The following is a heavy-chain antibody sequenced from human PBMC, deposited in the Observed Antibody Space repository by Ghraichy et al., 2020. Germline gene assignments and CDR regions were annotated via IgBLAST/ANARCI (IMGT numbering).Heavy chain of an antibody. J-gene: IGHJ4*02. CDR2: ISGSGGST. V-gene: IGHV3-23*01. CDR1: GFTFSSYA. CDR3: AKSYDFWSGYFNY. D-gene: IGHD3-3*01. Sequence: GGSLRLSCAASGFTFSSYAMSWVRQAPGKGLEWVSAISGSGGSTFYADSVKGRFTISRDNSKNTLYLQMNSLRAEDTAVYYCAKSYDFWSGYFNYWGQGTLVTVSS.